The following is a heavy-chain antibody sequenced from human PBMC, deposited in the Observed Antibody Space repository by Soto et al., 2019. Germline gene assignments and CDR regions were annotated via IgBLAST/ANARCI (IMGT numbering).Heavy chain of an antibody. D-gene: IGHD2-15*01. V-gene: IGHV6-1*01. CDR2: TYYRSKWYD. Sequence: SQTLSPTCAISGDSVSSNSAAWNWVRQSPSRGLEWLGRTYYRSKWYDDYAVSVKSRITISPDTSKNQFSLHLKSVTPEDTAVYYCARGAGRGYCSGNTCYSPYNYYGMAVWGQGTTVTVSS. J-gene: IGHJ6*02. CDR3: ARGAGRGYCSGNTCYSPYNYYGMAV. CDR1: GDSVSSNSAA.